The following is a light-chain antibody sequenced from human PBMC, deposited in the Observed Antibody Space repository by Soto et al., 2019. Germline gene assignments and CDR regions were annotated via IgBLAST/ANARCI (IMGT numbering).Light chain of an antibody. CDR1: ESVSTN. V-gene: IGKV3-15*01. J-gene: IGKJ1*01. Sequence: EKVIKQSPTPPFLSSGEKTTPSLRARESVSTNLAWYQQKPGQVPRLPIYGASTRATGIPARFSGSGSGTEFTLTISSLQSEDFAVYYCQQYNNWLGTFGQGTKV. CDR2: GAS. CDR3: QQYNNWLGT.